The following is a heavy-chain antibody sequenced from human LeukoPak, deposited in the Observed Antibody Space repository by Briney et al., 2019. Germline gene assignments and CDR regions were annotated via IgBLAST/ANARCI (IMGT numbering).Heavy chain of an antibody. D-gene: IGHD1-14*01. V-gene: IGHV4-34*01. J-gene: IGHJ4*02. CDR2: INHSGST. CDR1: GGSFSGYY. Sequence: KPSETLSLTCAVYGGSFSGYYWSWIRQPPGKGLEWIGEINHSGSTNYNPSLMRRVTISVDTSKNQFSLKLSSVTAADTAVYYCARVPDRSGDYWGQGTLVTVSS. CDR3: ARVPDRSGDY.